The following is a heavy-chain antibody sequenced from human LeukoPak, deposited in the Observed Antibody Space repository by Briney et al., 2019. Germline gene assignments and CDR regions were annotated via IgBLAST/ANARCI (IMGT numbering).Heavy chain of an antibody. V-gene: IGHV3-43D*03. CDR1: GFTFDDYA. CDR2: ISWDGGST. J-gene: IGHJ6*03. D-gene: IGHD1-26*01. CDR3: AKDILAIVGAPGYMDV. Sequence: PGRSLRLSCAASGFTFDDYAMHWVRQAPGKGLEWVSLISWDGGSTYYADSVKGRFTISRDNSKNSLYLQMNSLRAEDTALYYCAKDILAIVGAPGYMDVWGKGTTVTVSS.